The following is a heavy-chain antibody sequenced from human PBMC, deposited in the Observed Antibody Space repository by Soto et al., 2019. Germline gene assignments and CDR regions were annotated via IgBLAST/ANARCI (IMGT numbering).Heavy chain of an antibody. J-gene: IGHJ4*02. CDR1: GGTFSSYA. D-gene: IGHD5-18*01. CDR2: INPYGGAA. V-gene: IGHV1-46*01. CDR3: AREVERGYSYGYLEY. Sequence: GASVKVSCKASGGTFSSYAISWVRQAPGQGLEWMGIINPYGGAATYAQKFQGRVTMTRDTSTSTVYMELSSLRSEDAAVYYCAREVERGYSYGYLEYWGQGTLVTVSS.